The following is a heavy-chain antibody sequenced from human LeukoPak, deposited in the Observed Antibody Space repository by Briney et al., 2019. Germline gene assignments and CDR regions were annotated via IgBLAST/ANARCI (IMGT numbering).Heavy chain of an antibody. Sequence: GGSLRLSCAASGFTFSSYGMHWVRQAPGKGLEWVAVIWYDGSNKYYADSVKGRFTISRDNSKNTLYLQMNSLRAEDTAVYYCARDRAGGTSYYYYGMDVWGKGTTVTVSS. J-gene: IGHJ6*04. CDR1: GFTFSSYG. CDR2: IWYDGSNK. CDR3: ARDRAGGTSYYYYGMDV. V-gene: IGHV3-33*01. D-gene: IGHD1-1*01.